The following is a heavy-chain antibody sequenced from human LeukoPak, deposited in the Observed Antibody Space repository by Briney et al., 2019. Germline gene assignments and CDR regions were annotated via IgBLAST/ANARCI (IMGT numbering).Heavy chain of an antibody. V-gene: IGHV4-39*01. CDR2: IYYSGST. CDR1: GGSISSSSYY. J-gene: IGHJ3*02. Sequence: SETLSLTCTVSGGSISSSSYYWGWIRQPPGKGLEWIGSIYYSGSTYYNPSLKSRVTISVDTSKNQFSLKLSSVTAADTAVYYCARRMTRVVLDAFDIWGQGTMVTVSS. CDR3: ARRMTRVVLDAFDI. D-gene: IGHD3-3*01.